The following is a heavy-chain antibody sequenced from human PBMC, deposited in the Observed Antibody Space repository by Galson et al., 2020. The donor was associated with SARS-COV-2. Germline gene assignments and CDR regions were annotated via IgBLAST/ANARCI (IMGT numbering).Heavy chain of an antibody. CDR2: ISGSGGST. CDR1: GFTFSSYA. Sequence: GESLKISCAASGFTFSSYAMSWVRQAPGKGLEWVSAISGSGGSTYYADSVKGRFTISRDNSKNTLYLQMNSLRAEDTAVYYCAKDSQYYYDSSGYYNFAYYYYGMDVWGQGTTVTVSS. CDR3: AKDSQYYYDSSGYYNFAYYYYGMDV. J-gene: IGHJ6*02. V-gene: IGHV3-23*01. D-gene: IGHD3-22*01.